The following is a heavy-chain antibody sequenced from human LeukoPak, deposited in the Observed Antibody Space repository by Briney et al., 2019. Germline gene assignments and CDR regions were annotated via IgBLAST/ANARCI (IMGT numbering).Heavy chain of an antibody. Sequence: PSETLSLTCTVSGGSISSSSYYWGWIRQPPGKGLEWIGSIYYSGSTYYNPSLKSRVTISVDTSKNQFSLKLSSVTAADTAVYYCARGVVRGARPFDYWGQGTLVTVSS. V-gene: IGHV4-39*07. CDR2: IYYSGST. D-gene: IGHD3-10*01. J-gene: IGHJ4*02. CDR3: ARGVVRGARPFDY. CDR1: GGSISSSSYY.